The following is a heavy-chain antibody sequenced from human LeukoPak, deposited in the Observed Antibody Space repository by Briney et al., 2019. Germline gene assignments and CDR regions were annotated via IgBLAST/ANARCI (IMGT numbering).Heavy chain of an antibody. D-gene: IGHD3-10*01. CDR1: GFTFDDYA. J-gene: IGHJ5*02. CDR3: AKARRPLWFGELDPTVGPWFDP. CDR2: ISWNSGSI. V-gene: IGHV3-9*01. Sequence: GRSLRLSCAASGFTFDDYAMHWVRQAPGKGLEWVSGISWNSGSIGYADSVKGRFTISRDNAKNSLYLQMNSLRAEDTAVYYCAKARRPLWFGELDPTVGPWFDPWGQGTLVTVSS.